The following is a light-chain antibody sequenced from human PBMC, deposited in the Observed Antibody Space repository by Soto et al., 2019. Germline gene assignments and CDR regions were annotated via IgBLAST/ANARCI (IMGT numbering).Light chain of an antibody. CDR1: QSVSNY. V-gene: IGKV3-20*01. Sequence: EIVLTQSPGTLSLSPGERATLSCRASQSVSNYLGWYQQKPGQAPRLLIYGASSRATGIPDRFSGSGSGTDFTLTISRLEPEDFAVYYCQQYGGSPRTFGQGTKVEIK. J-gene: IGKJ1*01. CDR2: GAS. CDR3: QQYGGSPRT.